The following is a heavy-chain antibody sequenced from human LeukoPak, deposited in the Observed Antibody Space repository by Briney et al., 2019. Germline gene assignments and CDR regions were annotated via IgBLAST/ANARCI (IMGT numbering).Heavy chain of an antibody. Sequence: GESLKISCKGSGYSFTSHWIGWVRQMPGKGLEWMGIIYPGDSDTRYSPSFLGQVTFSADKSINTAYLQWPSLKAPDTAIYYCAKISLAGDYFDYWGQGTLVIVSS. D-gene: IGHD6-19*01. CDR3: AKISLAGDYFDY. J-gene: IGHJ4*02. CDR1: GYSFTSHW. V-gene: IGHV5-51*01. CDR2: IYPGDSDT.